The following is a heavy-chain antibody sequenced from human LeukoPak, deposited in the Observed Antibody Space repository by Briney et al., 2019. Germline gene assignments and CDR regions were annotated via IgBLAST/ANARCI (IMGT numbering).Heavy chain of an antibody. J-gene: IGHJ6*02. CDR1: GGSFSTYY. D-gene: IGHD4-23*01. CDR2: IYYTGST. CDR3: ARASPGGSWPSDL. Sequence: SETLSLTCSVSGGSFSTYYWSWIRQSPGKGLEWIGWIYYTGSTNYNPSLKSRVTISLDKSKTQFSLQLRSVTAADTAFYYCARASPGGSWPSDLWGQGTRVTVSS. V-gene: IGHV4-59*01.